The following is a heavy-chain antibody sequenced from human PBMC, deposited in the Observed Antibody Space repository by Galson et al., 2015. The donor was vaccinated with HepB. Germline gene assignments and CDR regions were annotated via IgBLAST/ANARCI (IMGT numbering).Heavy chain of an antibody. CDR2: ISGSGGST. CDR1: GFTFSSYA. V-gene: IGHV3-23*01. Sequence: SLRLSCAASGFTFSSYAMSWVRQAPGKGLEWVSAISGSGGSTYYADSVKGRFTISRDNSKNTLYLQMNSLRAEDTAVYYCARDVGWLQSGDAFDIWGQGTMVTVSS. CDR3: ARDVGWLQSGDAFDI. D-gene: IGHD5-24*01. J-gene: IGHJ3*02.